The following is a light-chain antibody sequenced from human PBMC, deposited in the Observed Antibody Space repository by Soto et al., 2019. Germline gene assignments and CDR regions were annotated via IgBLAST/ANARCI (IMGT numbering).Light chain of an antibody. J-gene: IGKJ4*01. CDR2: DAY. CDR3: QQRSNWPG. Sequence: EIVLTQSPATLSLSPGERATLSGRASQSVSSYLAWYQQKPGQAPRLLIYDAYNRATGIPARFSGSWSGTDFPLTISSLEPEDFAVYYCQQRSNWPGFGGGTKVEIK. CDR1: QSVSSY. V-gene: IGKV3-11*01.